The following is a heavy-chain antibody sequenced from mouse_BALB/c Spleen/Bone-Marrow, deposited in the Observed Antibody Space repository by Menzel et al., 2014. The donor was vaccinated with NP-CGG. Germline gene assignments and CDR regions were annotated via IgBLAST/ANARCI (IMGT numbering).Heavy chain of an antibody. CDR2: INPSNGGT. D-gene: IGHD5-1*01. V-gene: IGHV1S81*02. J-gene: IGHJ4*01. Sequence: QVHVKQSGAGLVKPGASVKLSCRASGYTFTNYYMYWVKQRPGQGLEWIGEINPSNGGTNFNEKFKSKATLTVDKSSSTAYMQLSSLTSEDSAVYYCTRLPHWGQGTSVTVSS. CDR1: GYTFTNYY. CDR3: TRLPH.